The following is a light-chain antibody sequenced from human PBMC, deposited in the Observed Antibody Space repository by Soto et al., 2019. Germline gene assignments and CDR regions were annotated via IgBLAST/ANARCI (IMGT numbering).Light chain of an antibody. J-gene: IGLJ1*01. CDR2: GNT. Sequence: QSVLTQPPSVSGAPGQRVNISCTGGSSNSGADYEVHWYQQLPGTAPKLLIYGNTNRPSGVPDRFSGSKSGSSASLAITGLHAEDEAEYYCQSYDSTLKGCVFGTGTKLTVL. CDR1: SSNSGADYE. V-gene: IGLV1-40*01. CDR3: QSYDSTLKGCV.